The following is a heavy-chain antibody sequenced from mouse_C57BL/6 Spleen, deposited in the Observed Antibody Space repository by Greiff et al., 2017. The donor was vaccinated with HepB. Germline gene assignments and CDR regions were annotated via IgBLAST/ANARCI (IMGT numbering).Heavy chain of an antibody. D-gene: IGHD1-1*01. Sequence: VQLQQPGAELVKPGASVKMSCKASGYTFTSYWITWVKQRPGQGLEWIGDIYPGSGSTNYNEKFKSKATLTVDTSSSTAYMQLSSLTSEDSAVYYCARDGGFTTVVATGYFDYWGQGTTLTVSS. CDR1: GYTFTSYW. J-gene: IGHJ2*01. V-gene: IGHV1-55*01. CDR3: ARDGGFTTVVATGYFDY. CDR2: IYPGSGST.